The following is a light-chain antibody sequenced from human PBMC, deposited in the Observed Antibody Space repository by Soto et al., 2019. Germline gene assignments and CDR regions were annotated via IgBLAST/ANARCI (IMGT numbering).Light chain of an antibody. CDR3: QQSFNTPYS. CDR2: AVS. V-gene: IGKV1-39*01. CDR1: QTIGSY. Sequence: DIPLTQSPSFLSASVGDTVTITCRASQTIGSYLSWYHQMPGKPPKLLIYAVSRLQSGVPSRFSGSGSGTDFTLTINSLQPEDFATYYCQQSFNTPYSFGQGTDLYVK. J-gene: IGKJ2*03.